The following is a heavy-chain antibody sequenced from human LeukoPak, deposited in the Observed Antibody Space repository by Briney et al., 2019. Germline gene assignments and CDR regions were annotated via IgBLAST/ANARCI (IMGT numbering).Heavy chain of an antibody. CDR3: ARDDYDILTGYYDSDY. V-gene: IGHV1-2*02. Sequence: ASVKVSCKASGYTFTGYYMHWVRQAPAQGLEWMGGINPNSGGTNYAQKFQGRVTMTRDTSISTAYMELSRLRSDDTAVYYCARDDYDILTGYYDSDYWGQGTLVTVSS. J-gene: IGHJ4*02. CDR2: INPNSGGT. D-gene: IGHD3-9*01. CDR1: GYTFTGYY.